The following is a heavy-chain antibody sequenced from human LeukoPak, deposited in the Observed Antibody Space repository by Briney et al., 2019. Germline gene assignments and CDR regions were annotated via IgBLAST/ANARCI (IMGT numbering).Heavy chain of an antibody. CDR1: GYSFTSYW. D-gene: IGHD3-22*01. J-gene: IGHJ4*02. V-gene: IGHV5-51*01. CDR2: IYPGDSDT. Sequence: GESLKISCQASGYSFTSYWIGWVRQMPGKGLEWMGIIYPGDSDTRYSPSFQGQVTISADKSISTAYLQWSSLKASDTAMYYCARLIHDSSGYPYYFDYWGQGTLVTVSS. CDR3: ARLIHDSSGYPYYFDY.